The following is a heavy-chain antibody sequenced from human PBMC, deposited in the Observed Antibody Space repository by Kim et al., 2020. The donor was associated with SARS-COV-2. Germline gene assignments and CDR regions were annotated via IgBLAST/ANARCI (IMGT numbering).Heavy chain of an antibody. D-gene: IGHD3-22*01. Sequence: VKGRFTISRDNSKNTLDLQMNSLRAEDTAVYYCAKVRGYYDSSGRYYFDYWGQGTLVTVSS. J-gene: IGHJ4*02. CDR3: AKVRGYYDSSGRYYFDY. V-gene: IGHV3-23*01.